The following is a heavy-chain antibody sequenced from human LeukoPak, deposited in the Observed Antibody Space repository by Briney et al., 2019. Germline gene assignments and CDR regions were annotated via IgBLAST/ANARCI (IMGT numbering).Heavy chain of an antibody. CDR2: IYPGDSDT. D-gene: IGHD5-12*01. V-gene: IGHV5-51*01. J-gene: IGHJ4*02. CDR1: GYSITNYW. Sequence: GESLKISCKGSGYSITNYWIGLVRQMPGKLLEWMGIIYPGDSDTRYSPSFQGQVTISADKSISTAYLQWSSLKASDTAMYYCARRGGYEHFDYWGPGTLVTVSS. CDR3: ARRGGYEHFDY.